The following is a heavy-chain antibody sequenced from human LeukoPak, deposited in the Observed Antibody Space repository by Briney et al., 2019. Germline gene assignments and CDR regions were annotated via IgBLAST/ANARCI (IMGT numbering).Heavy chain of an antibody. V-gene: IGHV3-21*01. CDR2: ISTSSSYK. Sequence: GGSLRLSCAASGFTVSSNYMSWVRQAPGKGLEWVSTISTSSSYKYYADSVKGRFTISRDNAKNSLYLQMNSLRAEDTAVYYCARDLEDYNNYGEMAIWGQGTLVTVSS. CDR3: ARDLEDYNNYGEMAI. J-gene: IGHJ4*02. CDR1: GFTVSSNY. D-gene: IGHD4-11*01.